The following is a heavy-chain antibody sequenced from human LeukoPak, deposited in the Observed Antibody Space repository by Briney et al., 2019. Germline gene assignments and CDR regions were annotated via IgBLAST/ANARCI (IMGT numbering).Heavy chain of an antibody. CDR3: AKRVSGSSWEHQTIDY. CDR2: ISNGGATR. V-gene: IGHV3-23*01. CDR1: GFTLSSYS. D-gene: IGHD6-13*01. J-gene: IGHJ4*02. Sequence: GGSLRLSCAASGFTLSSYSMNWVRQAPGKGLEWVSAISNGGATRNYADSVKGRFTISRDNSQNTLYLQMNSLRADDTAVYYCAKRVSGSSWEHQTIDYWGQGTLVTVSS.